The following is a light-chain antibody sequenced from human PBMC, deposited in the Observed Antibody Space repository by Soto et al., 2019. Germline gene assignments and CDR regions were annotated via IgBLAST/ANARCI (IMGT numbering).Light chain of an antibody. V-gene: IGKV2-30*01. CDR3: VQGTHWPRT. Sequence: DVVTTQSPLFLPVTLGQPASISCRSSESLVFIDGNTYLTWLHQRPGQSPRRLIYKVSKRGSGVPDRFSGSGSGTDFTLKISRVEAEDVGLYYCVQGTHWPRTFGQGTKVEIK. J-gene: IGKJ1*01. CDR1: ESLVFIDGNTY. CDR2: KVS.